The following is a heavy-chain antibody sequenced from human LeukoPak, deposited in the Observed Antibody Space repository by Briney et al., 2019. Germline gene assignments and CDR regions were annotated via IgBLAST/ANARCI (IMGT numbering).Heavy chain of an antibody. CDR1: GFTFSSYS. CDR2: ISSSSSTI. J-gene: IGHJ4*02. V-gene: IGHV3-48*01. D-gene: IGHD5-18*01. Sequence: PGGSLRLSCAASGFTFSSYSMNWVRQAPGKGLEWVSYISSSSSTIYYADSVKGRFTISRDNSKNTLYLQMNSLRAEDTAVYYCAKPLRVSGYSYGFDYWGQGTLVTVSS. CDR3: AKPLRVSGYSYGFDY.